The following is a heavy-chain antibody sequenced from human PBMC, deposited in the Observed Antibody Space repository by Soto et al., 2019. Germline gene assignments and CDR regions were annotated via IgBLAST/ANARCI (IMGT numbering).Heavy chain of an antibody. Sequence: PSETLSLTCTVSGGSISSSSYYWGWIRQPPGKGLEWIGSIYYSGSTYYNPSLKSRVTISVDTSKNQFSLKLSSVTAADTAVYYCARECYCSRCYYYYGMHFSCQTPTVSV. V-gene: IGHV4-39*07. D-gene: IGHD2-2*01. CDR1: GGSISSSSYY. CDR3: ARECYCSRCYYYYGMHF. CDR2: IYYSGST. J-gene: IGHJ6*02.